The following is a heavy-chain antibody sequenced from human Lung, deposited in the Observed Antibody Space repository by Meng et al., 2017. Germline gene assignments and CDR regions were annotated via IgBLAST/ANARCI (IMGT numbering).Heavy chain of an antibody. D-gene: IGHD6-25*01. CDR1: GYNFPDYY. CDR3: ARDEDISAAGKLFGDY. V-gene: IGHV1-2*06. CDR2: INPKSGDT. J-gene: IGHJ4*02. Sequence: QAQLVQPGSEVKKPGASVKVSCKPSGYNFPDYYIHWVRRAPGQGLEWMGRINPKSGDTHYAQKFQARVTMTGDTSISTAYMELSGLRSDDTAMYYCARDEDISAAGKLFGDYWGQGTLVTVSS.